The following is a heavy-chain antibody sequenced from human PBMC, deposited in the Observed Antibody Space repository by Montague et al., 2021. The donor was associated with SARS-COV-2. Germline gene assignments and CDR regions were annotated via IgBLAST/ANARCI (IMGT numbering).Heavy chain of an antibody. CDR1: GGSISSSSYY. CDR3: AAQSSGGYCSSSSCYVWFDP. V-gene: IGHV4-39*01. CDR2: IHYSGST. D-gene: IGHD2-2*01. J-gene: IGHJ5*02. Sequence: SETLSLTCTVSGGSISSSSYYWGWIRQPPGKGLGWIGSIHYSGSTYYNPSLKSRVTISVDTSKKHFSLKLSSVTAADTAVYFCAAQSSGGYCSSSSCYVWFDPWGQGTLVTVSS.